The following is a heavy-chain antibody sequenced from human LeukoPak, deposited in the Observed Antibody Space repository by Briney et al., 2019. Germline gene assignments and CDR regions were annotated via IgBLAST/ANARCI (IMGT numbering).Heavy chain of an antibody. Sequence: PGGSLTLSCAVSRFTFSSYAFNWVRQAPGKGLEWVSVISESGDSTYYADSVKGRFTISRDNSKNTLYLQMNSLRAEDTAVYYCVHGSSGSYLFDYWGQGTLVTVSS. V-gene: IGHV3-23*01. CDR2: ISESGDST. CDR3: VHGSSGSYLFDY. CDR1: RFTFSSYA. J-gene: IGHJ4*02. D-gene: IGHD1-26*01.